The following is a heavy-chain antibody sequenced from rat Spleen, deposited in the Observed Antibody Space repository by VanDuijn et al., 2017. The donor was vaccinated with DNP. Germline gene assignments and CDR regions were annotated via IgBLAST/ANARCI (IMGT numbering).Heavy chain of an antibody. CDR2: ISYDGGST. CDR1: GFTFSDYY. J-gene: IGHJ2*01. V-gene: IGHV5-20*01. D-gene: IGHD1-11*01. Sequence: EVQLVESGGGLVQPGRSLKLSCAASGFTFSDYYMAWVRQAPTKGLEWVASISYDGGSTYYRDSVKGRFTISRDNAKSSLYLQMNSLKSEDTATYYCARRGPEGMDWGQGVMVTVSS. CDR3: ARRGPEGMD.